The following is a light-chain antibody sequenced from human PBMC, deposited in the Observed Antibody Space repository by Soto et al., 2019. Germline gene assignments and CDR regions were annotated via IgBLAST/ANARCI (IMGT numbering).Light chain of an antibody. CDR1: SSNIGRDT. CDR3: ATWDGSLNGWV. V-gene: IGLV1-44*01. J-gene: IGLJ3*02. CDR2: NNN. Sequence: QSVLTQPPSAAGTPGQRVTISCSGSSSNIGRDTVNWYQQLPGTAPKLLIYNNNQRPSGVPDRFSGSKSGTSASLATSGLQSEDEADYYCATWDGSLNGWVFGGGTKLTVL.